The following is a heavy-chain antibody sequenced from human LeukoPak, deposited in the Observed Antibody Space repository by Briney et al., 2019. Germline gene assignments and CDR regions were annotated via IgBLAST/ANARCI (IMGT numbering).Heavy chain of an antibody. D-gene: IGHD3-10*01. J-gene: IGHJ4*02. CDR1: GFTFSSYA. CDR3: AKTYGSGAIFDY. CDR2: ISGSGGST. V-gene: IGHV3-23*01. Sequence: PGGSLRLSCAASGFTFSSYAMSWVRQAPGKGLEWISAISGSGGSTYYADSVKGRFTISRDNSKNTLYLQMNSLGAEDTAVYYCAKTYGSGAIFDYWGQGTLVTVSS.